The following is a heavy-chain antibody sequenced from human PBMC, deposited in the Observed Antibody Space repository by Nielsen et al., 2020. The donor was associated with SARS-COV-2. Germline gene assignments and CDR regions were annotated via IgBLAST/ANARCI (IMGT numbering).Heavy chain of an antibody. CDR3: AKDDYGPDYYYYGMDV. CDR2: ISYDGSNK. CDR1: GFTFSSYG. Sequence: GGSLRLSCAASGFTFSSYGMHWVRQAPGKGLEWVAVISYDGSNKYYADSVKGRFTISRDNSKNTLYLQMNSLRAEDTAVYYCAKDDYGPDYYYYGMDVWGQGTTVTVSS. V-gene: IGHV3-30*18. D-gene: IGHD4-17*01. J-gene: IGHJ6*02.